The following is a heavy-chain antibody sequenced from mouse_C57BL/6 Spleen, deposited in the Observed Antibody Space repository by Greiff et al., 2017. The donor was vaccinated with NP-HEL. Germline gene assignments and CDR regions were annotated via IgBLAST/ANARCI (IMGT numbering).Heavy chain of an antibody. D-gene: IGHD2-3*01. J-gene: IGHJ2*01. CDR3: AMDGYYVYYFDY. Sequence: EVQLQQSGPELVKPGASVKISCKASGYTFTDYYMNWVKQSHGKSLEWIGDINPNNGGTSYNQKFKGKATLTVDKSSSTAYMELRSLTSEDSAVYYCAMDGYYVYYFDYWGQGTTLTVSS. V-gene: IGHV1-26*01. CDR1: GYTFTDYY. CDR2: INPNNGGT.